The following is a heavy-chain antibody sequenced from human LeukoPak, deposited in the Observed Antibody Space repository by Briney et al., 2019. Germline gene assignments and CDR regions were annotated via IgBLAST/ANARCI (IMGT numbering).Heavy chain of an antibody. D-gene: IGHD3-10*01. Sequence: ASVKVSCKASGYTFTSYGISWVRQAPGPGTERMGWISAYDGNTNYAKTFPGRVSMTTDTSTSTAYMELSSLRSDDTAVYYCARVIMGSYSDYWGQGTLVTVSS. J-gene: IGHJ4*02. CDR1: GYTFTSYG. CDR2: ISAYDGNT. V-gene: IGHV1-18*01. CDR3: ARVIMGSYSDY.